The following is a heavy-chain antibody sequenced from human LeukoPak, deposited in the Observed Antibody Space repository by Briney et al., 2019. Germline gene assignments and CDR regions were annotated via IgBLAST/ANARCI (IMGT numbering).Heavy chain of an antibody. J-gene: IGHJ6*02. D-gene: IGHD6-13*01. V-gene: IGHV3-7*01. CDR2: INQDGSEK. CDR1: GFTFSDYY. CDR3: ARDDWVAAAGYYYYYGMDV. Sequence: GGSLRLSCAASGFTFSDYYMSWVRQAPGKGLEWVANINQDGSEKYYVDSVKGRFTISRDNAKNSLYLQMNSLRAEDTAVYYCARDDWVAAAGYYYYYGMDVWGQGTTVTVSS.